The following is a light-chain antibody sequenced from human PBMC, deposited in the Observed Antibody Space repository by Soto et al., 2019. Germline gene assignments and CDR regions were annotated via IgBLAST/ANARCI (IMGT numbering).Light chain of an antibody. CDR3: QHRSSWPFT. J-gene: IGKJ3*01. Sequence: EIVLTQSPATLSLSPGERATLSCRASETVNSYLAWYQQKPGQAPRLLIYDVFKRATGIPARFSGSGSGTDFTLAISSLEPDDFAVYYCQHRSSWPFTFGRGTKVEIK. CDR1: ETVNSY. CDR2: DVF. V-gene: IGKV3-11*01.